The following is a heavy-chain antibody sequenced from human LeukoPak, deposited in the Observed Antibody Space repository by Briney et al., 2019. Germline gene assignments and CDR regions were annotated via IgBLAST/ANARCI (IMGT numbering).Heavy chain of an antibody. J-gene: IGHJ5*02. CDR2: IYHSGST. CDR3: ARGRGLRYFDWLRPNWFDP. D-gene: IGHD3-9*01. CDR1: GGSISSSSYY. Sequence: SETLSLTCTVSGGSISSSSYYWGWIRQPPGKGLEWIGSIYHSGSTYYNPSLKSRVTISVDTSKNQFSLKLSSVTAADTAVYYCARGRGLRYFDWLRPNWFDPWGQGTLVTVSS. V-gene: IGHV4-39*07.